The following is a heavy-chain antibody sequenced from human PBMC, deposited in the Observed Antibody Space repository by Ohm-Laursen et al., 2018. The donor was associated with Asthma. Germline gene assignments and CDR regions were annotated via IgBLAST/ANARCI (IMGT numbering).Heavy chain of an antibody. J-gene: IGHJ4*02. V-gene: IGHV3-23*01. CDR2: ISGSGGST. D-gene: IGHD3-3*01. CDR3: VRAQEASGLYNSYFDY. CDR1: GFTFRNYD. Sequence: SLRLSCSASGFTFRNYDMHWVRQAPGKGLEWVSAISGSGGSTYYADAVKGRFTISRDNAKSTLYLLLNRLRVEDTAVYYCVRAQEASGLYNSYFDYWGQGTLVTVSS.